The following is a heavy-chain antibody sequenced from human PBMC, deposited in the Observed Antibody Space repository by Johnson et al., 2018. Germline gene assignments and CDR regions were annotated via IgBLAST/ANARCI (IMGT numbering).Heavy chain of an antibody. Sequence: EVQLLESGGGLVQXGGSXRLXCAASGFTFSSYWMSWVRQAPGKGLEWVANIKQDGSEKYYVASLSGRVTLSRDNAKNSLYLQMNSLTVEDTGVYYCARRHLTSARTAFDLWGQGTMVTVSS. J-gene: IGHJ3*01. CDR2: IKQDGSEK. CDR3: ARRHLTSARTAFDL. V-gene: IGHV3-7*01. D-gene: IGHD3-9*01. CDR1: GFTFSSYW.